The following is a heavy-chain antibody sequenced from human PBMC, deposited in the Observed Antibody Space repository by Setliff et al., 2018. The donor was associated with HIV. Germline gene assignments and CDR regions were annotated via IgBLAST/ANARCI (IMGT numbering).Heavy chain of an antibody. CDR1: GGSISTKSVY. Sequence: KSSETLSLTCTVSGGSISTKSVYWGWIRQPPGKGLEWIGSIDYSESTKYNPSLNSRGTISLDKPKNELSLKLTSVTAADTAVYYCARHNVITYGGLLFDYYYYGLDVWGHGTTVTSP. J-gene: IGHJ6*02. D-gene: IGHD3-16*01. CDR2: IDYSEST. CDR3: ARHNVITYGGLLFDYYYYGLDV. V-gene: IGHV4-39*07.